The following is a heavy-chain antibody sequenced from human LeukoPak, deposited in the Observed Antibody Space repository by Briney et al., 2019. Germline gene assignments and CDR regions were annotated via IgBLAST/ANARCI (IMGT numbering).Heavy chain of an antibody. J-gene: IGHJ4*02. CDR1: GGPITSNSHY. Sequence: SETLSLTCTVSGGPITSNSHYWGWIRQPPGKGLEWIGSISYSGDTHYNPSLKSRVTLSVDTSKSQFSLNLSSLTAADTAVFYCASQQHYYDTSAYYPSHFNYWGLGTLVTVAS. V-gene: IGHV4-39*01. CDR3: ASQQHYYDTSAYYPSHFNY. CDR2: ISYSGDT. D-gene: IGHD3-22*01.